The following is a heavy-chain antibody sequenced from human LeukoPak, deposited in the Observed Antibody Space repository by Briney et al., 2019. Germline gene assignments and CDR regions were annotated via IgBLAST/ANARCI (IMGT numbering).Heavy chain of an antibody. D-gene: IGHD4-17*01. Sequence: TGESLKISCKGSGYSFTSYWISWVRQMPGKGLEWMGRIDPSDSYTNYSPSFQGHVTISADKSISTAYLQWSSLKALDTAMYYCARHSTVTTEAPHDYWGQGTLVTVSS. V-gene: IGHV5-10-1*01. CDR2: IDPSDSYT. J-gene: IGHJ4*02. CDR1: GYSFTSYW. CDR3: ARHSTVTTEAPHDY.